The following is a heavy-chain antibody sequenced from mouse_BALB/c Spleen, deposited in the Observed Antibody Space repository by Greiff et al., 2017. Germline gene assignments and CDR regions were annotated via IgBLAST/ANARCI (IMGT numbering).Heavy chain of an antibody. CDR1: GYTFTDYA. Sequence: QVHVKQSGAELVRPGVSVKISCKGSGYTFTDYAMHWVKQSHAKSLEWIGVISTYYGDASYNQKFKGKATMTVDKSSSTAYMELARLTSEDSAIYYCALSQPWFAYWGQGTLVTVSA. J-gene: IGHJ3*01. CDR2: ISTYYGDA. V-gene: IGHV1S137*01. CDR3: ALSQPWFAY.